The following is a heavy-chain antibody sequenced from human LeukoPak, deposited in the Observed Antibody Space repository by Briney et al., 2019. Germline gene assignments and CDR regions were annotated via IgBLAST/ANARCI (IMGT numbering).Heavy chain of an antibody. CDR1: GYSFNTYA. CDR3: AREGGGNDFFDF. Sequence: LRASVTVSCKASGYSFNTYAISWLRQAPGQGLEWIGWINPTNGNTNFVQSLQGRVTVTTDTSTSTAYMELRNLRSDDTAVYFCAREGGGNDFFDFWGQGTLVTVAS. D-gene: IGHD4-23*01. J-gene: IGHJ4*02. V-gene: IGHV1-18*01. CDR2: INPTNGNT.